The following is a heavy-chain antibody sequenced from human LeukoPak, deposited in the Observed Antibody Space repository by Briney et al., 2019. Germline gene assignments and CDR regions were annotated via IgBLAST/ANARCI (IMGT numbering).Heavy chain of an antibody. CDR1: GFTFSSYS. Sequence: PGGSLRLSCAASGFTFSSYSMNWVRQAPGKGLEWVTSISSSSSYIYYADSVKGRFTISRDNAKNSLYLQMNSLRAEDTAVYYCARPNTAMVTKGVGNNWFDPWGQGTLVTVSS. J-gene: IGHJ5*02. CDR2: ISSSSSYI. CDR3: ARPNTAMVTKGVGNNWFDP. D-gene: IGHD5-18*01. V-gene: IGHV3-21*01.